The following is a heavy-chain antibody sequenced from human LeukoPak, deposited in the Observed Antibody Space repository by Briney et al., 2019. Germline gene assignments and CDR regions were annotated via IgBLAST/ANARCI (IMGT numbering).Heavy chain of an antibody. D-gene: IGHD2-21*02. Sequence: GASLQISCKGSGYSFTSYWIGWVRQLPGKGLEWMGIIYPGDSDTRYSPSFQGQVTISADKSISTAYLQWSSLKASDTAMYYCARHPLAYCGGDCYPNWFDPWGQGTLVTVSS. V-gene: IGHV5-51*01. J-gene: IGHJ5*02. CDR1: GYSFTSYW. CDR2: IYPGDSDT. CDR3: ARHPLAYCGGDCYPNWFDP.